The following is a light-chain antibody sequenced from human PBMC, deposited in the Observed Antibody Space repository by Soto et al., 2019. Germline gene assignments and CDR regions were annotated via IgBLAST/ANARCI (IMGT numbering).Light chain of an antibody. CDR2: GAS. CDR1: QSVSSN. Sequence: EIVMTQSPATLSVSPGERATLSCRASQSVSSNFAWYQQKHGKAPRLLIYGASTRATGIPARFSGSGSGTEFTLTVSSLQAEDCAVYYCQHYDNWPPITFGQGKRLGIK. J-gene: IGKJ5*01. CDR3: QHYDNWPPIT. V-gene: IGKV3-15*01.